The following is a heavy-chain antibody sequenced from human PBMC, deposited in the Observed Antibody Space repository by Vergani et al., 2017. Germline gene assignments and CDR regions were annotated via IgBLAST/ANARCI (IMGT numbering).Heavy chain of an antibody. Sequence: QVQLVQSGAEVKKPGSSVKVSCKASGGTFSSYTISWVRQAPGQGLEWMGRIIPILGIANYAQKFQGRVTITADKSTSTAYMELSSLRSEDTAVYYCASQYCSGGSCYGGYFDYWGQGTLVTVSS. CDR2: IIPILGIA. CDR1: GGTFSSYT. V-gene: IGHV1-69*09. J-gene: IGHJ4*02. CDR3: ASQYCSGGSCYGGYFDY. D-gene: IGHD2-15*01.